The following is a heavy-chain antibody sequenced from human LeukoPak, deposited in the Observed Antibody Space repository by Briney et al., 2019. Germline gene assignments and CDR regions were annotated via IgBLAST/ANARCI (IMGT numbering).Heavy chain of an antibody. J-gene: IGHJ4*02. CDR2: IRYDESNK. D-gene: IGHD3-9*01. CDR3: AKDYTTYYDILTGPKFDY. CDR1: GFSFSSYG. V-gene: IGHV3-30*02. Sequence: GGSLRLSCAASGFSFSSYGVHWVRQAPGKGLEWMAFIRYDESNKFYADSVKGRFTISRDNSKNTLYLQMNSLKTEDTAVYYCAKDYTTYYDILTGPKFDYWGQGTLVTVSS.